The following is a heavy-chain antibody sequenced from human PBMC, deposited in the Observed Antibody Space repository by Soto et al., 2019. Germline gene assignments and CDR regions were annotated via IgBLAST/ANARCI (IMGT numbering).Heavy chain of an antibody. J-gene: IGHJ5*02. CDR3: TRLAWFDP. Sequence: PGGSLRLSCAGSGFTFSDSAIHLVRQASGKGLEWVGRVRGRVDNYATAYSVSVKGRFTISRDDSKNTAYLQMSSLKTEDTAVYYCTRLAWFDPWGQGTLVTVSS. V-gene: IGHV3-73*01. CDR1: GFTFSDSA. CDR2: VRGRVDNYAT.